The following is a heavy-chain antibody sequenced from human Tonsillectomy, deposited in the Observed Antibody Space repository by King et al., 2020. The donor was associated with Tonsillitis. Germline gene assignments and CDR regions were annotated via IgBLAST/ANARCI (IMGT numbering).Heavy chain of an antibody. CDR2: IYFSGST. V-gene: IGHV4-59*01. D-gene: IGHD2-8*01. Sequence: VQLQESGPGLVKPSETLSLTCTVSGGSIGSFYWSWLRQPPGKGLVWIGYIYFSGSTNYNPSLNSRVTMSVDTSENQFSLKLSSVAAADTAVYFCARSNGGLFDYWGQGTLVTVSS. J-gene: IGHJ4*02. CDR1: GGSIGSFY. CDR3: ARSNGGLFDY.